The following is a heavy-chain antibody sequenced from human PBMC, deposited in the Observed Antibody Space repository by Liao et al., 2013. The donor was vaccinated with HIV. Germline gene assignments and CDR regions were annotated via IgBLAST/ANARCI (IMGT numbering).Heavy chain of an antibody. CDR1: GGSISSYF. CDR3: ASGGWNEYFHH. Sequence: QVQLQESGPGLAKPSETLSLICTVSGGSISSYFWSWIRQPPGKGLEWIGYVYHTAITDSNPSLKSRVTISIDTSKNQISLKLSSVTAADTAVYFCASGGWNEYFHHWGQGTLVTVSS. V-gene: IGHV4-59*01. CDR2: VYHTAIT. J-gene: IGHJ1*01. D-gene: IGHD1-1*01.